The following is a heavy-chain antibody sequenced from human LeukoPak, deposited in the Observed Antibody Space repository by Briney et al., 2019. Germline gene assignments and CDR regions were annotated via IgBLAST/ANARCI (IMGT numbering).Heavy chain of an antibody. CDR2: INPSGGST. D-gene: IGHD3-10*01. V-gene: IGHV1-46*01. CDR3: ARVGNPTPPITMVRGVPQYGMDV. CDR1: GYTFTSYY. J-gene: IGHJ6*02. Sequence: ASVKVSCKASGYTFTSYYMHWVRQAPGQGLEWMGVINPSGGSTSYAQKFQGRVTMTRDTSTSTVYMELSSLRSEDTAVYYCARVGNPTPPITMVRGVPQYGMDVWGQGTTVTVSS.